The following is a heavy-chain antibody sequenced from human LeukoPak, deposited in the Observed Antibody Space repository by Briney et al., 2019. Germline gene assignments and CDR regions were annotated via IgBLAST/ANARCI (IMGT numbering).Heavy chain of an antibody. V-gene: IGHV6-1*01. D-gene: IGHD3-22*01. J-gene: IGHJ3*02. CDR3: ARDRVRYDSDAFDI. CDR1: GDSVSGNTVA. Sequence: SQTLSLTCGISGDSVSGNTVAWNWIRQSPSRGLEWLGRTYYKSKWYYDYAISVKSRITINPDTSRNHFSLQLNSVTPEDTAVYYCARDRVRYDSDAFDIWGQGTMVTVSS. CDR2: TYYKSKWYY.